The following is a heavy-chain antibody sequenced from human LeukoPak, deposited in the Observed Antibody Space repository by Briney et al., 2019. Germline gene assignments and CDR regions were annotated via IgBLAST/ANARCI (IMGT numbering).Heavy chain of an antibody. CDR3: ARSGYCSGGSCSYYYYYYGMDV. V-gene: IGHV4-31*03. CDR2: IYYSGST. J-gene: IGHJ6*02. Sequence: SQTLSLTCTVSGGSISSGGYYWSWIRQHPGKGLEWIGYIYYSGSTYYNPSLKSRVTISVDMSKNQFSLKLSSVTAADTAVYYCARSGYCSGGSCSYYYYYYGMDVWGQGTTVTVSS. CDR1: GGSISSGGYY. D-gene: IGHD2-15*01.